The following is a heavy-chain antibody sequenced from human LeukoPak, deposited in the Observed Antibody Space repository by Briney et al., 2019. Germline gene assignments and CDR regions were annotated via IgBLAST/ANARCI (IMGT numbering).Heavy chain of an antibody. Sequence: PGGSLRLSCAASGFTFSSYAMNWVRQAPGKGLEWVSAISGSGGSTYYADSVKGRFTISRDNSKNTLYLQMNSLRAEDTAVYYCAKSQQLWFGELLEGFDYWGQGTLVTVSS. CDR3: AKSQQLWFGELLEGFDY. CDR1: GFTFSSYA. D-gene: IGHD3-10*01. V-gene: IGHV3-23*01. CDR2: ISGSGGST. J-gene: IGHJ4*02.